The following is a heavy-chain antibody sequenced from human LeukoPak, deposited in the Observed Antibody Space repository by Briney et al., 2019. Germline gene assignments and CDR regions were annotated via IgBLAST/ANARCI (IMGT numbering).Heavy chain of an antibody. CDR1: GYTVTDYY. CDR2: INPNSGGT. V-gene: IGHV1-2*02. Sequence: ASVKVSCKASGYTVTDYYVHWLRQAPGQGPEWMGWINPNSGGTDYAQKFQGRVTMTRDTSISTVYMELSRLRSDDTAVYYCARSQQSTMIVVVTSYYFDYWGQGTLVTVSS. D-gene: IGHD3-22*01. CDR3: ARSQQSTMIVVVTSYYFDY. J-gene: IGHJ4*02.